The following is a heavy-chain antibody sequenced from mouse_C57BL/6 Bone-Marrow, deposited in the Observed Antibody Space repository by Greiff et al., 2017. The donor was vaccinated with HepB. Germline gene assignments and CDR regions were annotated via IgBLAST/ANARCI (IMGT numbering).Heavy chain of an antibody. CDR3: AREKGYYGSSSYFDY. CDR2: ISDGGSYT. CDR1: GFTFSSYA. V-gene: IGHV5-4*01. Sequence: EVQLVESGGGLVKPGGSLKLSCAASGFTFSSYAMSWVRQTPEKRLEWVATISDGGSYTYYPDNVKGRFTISRDNAKNNLYLQMSHLKSEDTAMYYCAREKGYYGSSSYFDYWGQGTTLTVSS. D-gene: IGHD1-1*01. J-gene: IGHJ2*01.